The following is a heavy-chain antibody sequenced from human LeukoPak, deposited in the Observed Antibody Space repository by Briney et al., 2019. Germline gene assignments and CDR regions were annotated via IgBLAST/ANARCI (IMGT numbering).Heavy chain of an antibody. D-gene: IGHD3-10*01. CDR1: GYTFTSYG. J-gene: IGHJ6*02. CDR2: ISAYNGKT. V-gene: IGHV1-18*01. Sequence: VASVKVSCTASGYTFTSYGISWVRQAPGQGLEWMGWISAYNGKTNYAHKLQGRVTMTTDSSTSTAYMELRSLRSDDTAVYYCARDSGFGEFRPMYYYYGMDVWGQGTTVTVSS. CDR3: ARDSGFGEFRPMYYYYGMDV.